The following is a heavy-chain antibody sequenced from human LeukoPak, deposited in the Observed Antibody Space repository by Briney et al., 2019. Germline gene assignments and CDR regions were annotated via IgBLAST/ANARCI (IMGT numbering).Heavy chain of an antibody. J-gene: IGHJ4*02. D-gene: IGHD6-13*01. V-gene: IGHV3-53*01. CDR2: IYSGGST. Sequence: PGGSLRLSCAASGFTVSSNYMSWVRQAPGKGLEWVSVIYSGGSTYYADSVKGRFTISRDNAKNSLYLQMNSLRAEDTAVYFCTREAAAGIDYWGQGTLVTVSS. CDR3: TREAAAGIDY. CDR1: GFTVSSNY.